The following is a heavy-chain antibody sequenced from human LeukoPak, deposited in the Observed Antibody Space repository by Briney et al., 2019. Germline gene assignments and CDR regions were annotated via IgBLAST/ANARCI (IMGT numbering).Heavy chain of an antibody. CDR3: AREGGSTGPFDY. CDR1: GYTFTGYY. J-gene: IGHJ4*02. Sequence: ASVKVSCKASGYTFTGYYMHWVRQATGQGLEWMGWINPNSGGTNYAQKFQGRVTMTRDTSISTAYMELSRLRSDDTAVYYCAREGGSTGPFDYWGQGTLVTVSS. D-gene: IGHD1-1*01. CDR2: INPNSGGT. V-gene: IGHV1-2*02.